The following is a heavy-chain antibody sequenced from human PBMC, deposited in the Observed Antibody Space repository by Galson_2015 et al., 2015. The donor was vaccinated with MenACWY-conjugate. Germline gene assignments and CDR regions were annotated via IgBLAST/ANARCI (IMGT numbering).Heavy chain of an antibody. CDR1: GFTFSRYW. V-gene: IGHV3-74*01. D-gene: IGHD2-2*01. CDR3: AVYCSSTRCYGASGGY. CDR2: INSDGSST. J-gene: IGHJ4*02. Sequence: LRLSCAASGFTFSRYWMHWVRQAPGKGLVWVSLINSDGSSTSYADSVKGRFTISRDNAKNTLYLQMNSLRAEDTAVYYCAVYCSSTRCYGASGGYWGQGTLVTVSS.